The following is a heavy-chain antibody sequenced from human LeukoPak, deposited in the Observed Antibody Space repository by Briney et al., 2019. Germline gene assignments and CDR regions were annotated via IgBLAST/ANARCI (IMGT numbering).Heavy chain of an antibody. CDR2: INHSGST. Sequence: PSETLSLTCAVYGGSFSGYYWSWIRQPPGKGLEWIGEINHSGSTNYNPSLKSRVTISVDTSKNQFSLKLSSVTAADTAVYCCARVHMGSNIVVVPAAQRTYNWFDPWGQGTLVTVSS. CDR1: GGSFSGYY. CDR3: ARVHMGSNIVVVPAAQRTYNWFDP. D-gene: IGHD2-2*01. J-gene: IGHJ5*02. V-gene: IGHV4-34*01.